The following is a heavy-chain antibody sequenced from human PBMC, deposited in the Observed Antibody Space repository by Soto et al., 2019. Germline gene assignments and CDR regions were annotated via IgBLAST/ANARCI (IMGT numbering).Heavy chain of an antibody. J-gene: IGHJ4*02. V-gene: IGHV1-18*01. CDR2: SSAYNGNT. CDR3: ARDPPPPDY. Sequence: QVQLVQSGAEVKKPGGSVKVSCKASGYTFASYAISWMRQAPGQGLEWMGWSSAYNGNTNYAQKLQGRVTMTTDTSTSTAYMELRSPSPDDTAAYYCARDPPPPDYWGQGTLVTVSS. CDR1: GYTFASYA.